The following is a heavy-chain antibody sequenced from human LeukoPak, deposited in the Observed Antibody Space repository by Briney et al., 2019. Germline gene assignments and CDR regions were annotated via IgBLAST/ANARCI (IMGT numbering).Heavy chain of an antibody. CDR1: GFTFSSYS. CDR3: ARDRTLVLVY. V-gene: IGHV3-21*01. D-gene: IGHD6-13*01. CDR2: ISSSSSYI. J-gene: IGHJ4*02. Sequence: GGSLRLSCAASGFTFSSYSMNWVRQAPGKGLEWVSSISSSSSYIYYADSVKGRFTISRDNAKNPLYLQMNSLRAEDTAVYYCARDRTLVLVYWGQGTLVTVSS.